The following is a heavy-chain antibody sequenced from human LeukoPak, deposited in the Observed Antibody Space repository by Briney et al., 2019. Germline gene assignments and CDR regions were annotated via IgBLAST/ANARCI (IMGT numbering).Heavy chain of an antibody. Sequence: GGSLRLSCAASGFTFSDYYVSWIRQAPGKGLEWVSYISSSGSTIYYADSVKGRFTISRDNAKNSLYLQMNSLRAEDTAVYYCARDMRLEPYSLYYYYMDVWGKGTTVTVSS. D-gene: IGHD1-1*01. CDR2: ISSSGSTI. CDR3: ARDMRLEPYSLYYYYMDV. CDR1: GFTFSDYY. J-gene: IGHJ6*03. V-gene: IGHV3-11*04.